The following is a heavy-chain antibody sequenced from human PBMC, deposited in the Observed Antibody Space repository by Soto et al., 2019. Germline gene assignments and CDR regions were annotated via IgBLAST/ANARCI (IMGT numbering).Heavy chain of an antibody. D-gene: IGHD4-17*01. V-gene: IGHV4-31*03. Sequence: QVQLQESGPGLVKPSQTLSLTCTVSGGSLSSGAYYWNWIRHHPVKALEWIGHIYSSGSTYYNPSLKRRVTIAVDTSKNQFSLNLRSVTAADTAVYYCARDAGNYGGTGAFDYRGQGTLVTVSS. CDR3: ARDAGNYGGTGAFDY. J-gene: IGHJ4*02. CDR1: GGSLSSGAYY. CDR2: IYSSGST.